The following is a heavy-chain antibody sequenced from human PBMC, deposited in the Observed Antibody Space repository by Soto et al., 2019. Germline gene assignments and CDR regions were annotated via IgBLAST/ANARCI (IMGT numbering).Heavy chain of an antibody. D-gene: IGHD3-9*01. Sequence: SLRLSCAASGFTFSSYGMHWVRQAPGKGLEWVAVIWYDGSNKYYADSVKGRFTISRDNSKNTLYLQMNSLRAEDTAVYYCAGDGNWVLTGYEYYYYYYGMDVWGQGTTVTVSS. J-gene: IGHJ6*02. CDR1: GFTFSSYG. V-gene: IGHV3-33*01. CDR2: IWYDGSNK. CDR3: AGDGNWVLTGYEYYYYYYGMDV.